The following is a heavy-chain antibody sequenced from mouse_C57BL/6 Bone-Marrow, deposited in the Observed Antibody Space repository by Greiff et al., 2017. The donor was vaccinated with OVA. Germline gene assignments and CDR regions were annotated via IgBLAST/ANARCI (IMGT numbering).Heavy chain of an antibody. D-gene: IGHD2-5*01. CDR3: ARDRYSNYVDY. V-gene: IGHV5-4*01. Sequence: EVTLMESGGGLVKPGGSLKLSCAASGFTFSSYAMSWVRQTPEKRLEWVATISDGGSYTYYPDNVKGRFTISRDNAKNNLYLQMSHLKSEDTAMYYCARDRYSNYVDYWGQGTSVTVSS. CDR1: GFTFSSYA. J-gene: IGHJ4*01. CDR2: ISDGGSYT.